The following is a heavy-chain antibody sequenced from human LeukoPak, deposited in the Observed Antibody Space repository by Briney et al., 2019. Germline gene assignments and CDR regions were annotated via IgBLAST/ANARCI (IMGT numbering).Heavy chain of an antibody. CDR3: AKVGKGDYYDSSGYFSSGWAFDI. V-gene: IGHV3-23*01. CDR1: GFTFSSYA. J-gene: IGHJ3*02. CDR2: ISGSGGST. D-gene: IGHD3-22*01. Sequence: PGGSLRLSCAASGFTFSSYAMSWVRQAPGKGLEWVSAISGSGGSTYYADSVKGRFTISRDNSKNTLYLQMNSLRAEDTAVYYCAKVGKGDYYDSSGYFSSGWAFDIWGQGTMVTASS.